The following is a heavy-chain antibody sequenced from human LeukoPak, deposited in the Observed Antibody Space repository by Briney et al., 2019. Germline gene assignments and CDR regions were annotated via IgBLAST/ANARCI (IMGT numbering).Heavy chain of an antibody. V-gene: IGHV4-34*01. CDR3: ARLGLRSEG. CDR2: INHSGST. Sequence: NASETLSLTCAVYGGSFSGYYWSWIRQPPGKGLEWIGEINHSGSTNYNPSLKSRVTISVDTSKNQFSLKLSSVTAADTAVYYCARLGLRSEGWGQGTLVTVSS. J-gene: IGHJ4*02. D-gene: IGHD5-12*01. CDR1: GGSFSGYY.